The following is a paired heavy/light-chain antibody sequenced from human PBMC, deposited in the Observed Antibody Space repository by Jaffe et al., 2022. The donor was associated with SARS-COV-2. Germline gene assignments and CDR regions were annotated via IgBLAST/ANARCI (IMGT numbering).Heavy chain of an antibody. V-gene: IGHV3-21*01. CDR2: ISSSGSYI. D-gene: IGHD6-19*01. Sequence: EVQLVESGGGLVKPGGSLRLSCAASGFAFSSFYMNWVRQAPGKGLEWVSLISSSGSYIYYADSVKGRFTISRDNAKNSLYLQMNSLRAEDAAVYYCARDPKPCVPVAGNCPYYYGMDVWGQGTTVTVSS. CDR3: ARDPKPCVPVAGNCPYYYGMDV. J-gene: IGHJ6*02. CDR1: GFAFSSFY.
Light chain of an antibody. J-gene: IGKJ2*01. V-gene: IGKV1-39*01. CDR2: AAS. Sequence: DIQMTQSPSSLSASIGDRVTITCRASQSITSYLNWYQQKPGKAPKPLIFAASSLQSGVPSRFSGSGSGTDFTLTISSLQPEDFATYYCQQSYSTPYTFGQGTKLEIK. CDR3: QQSYSTPYT. CDR1: QSITSY.